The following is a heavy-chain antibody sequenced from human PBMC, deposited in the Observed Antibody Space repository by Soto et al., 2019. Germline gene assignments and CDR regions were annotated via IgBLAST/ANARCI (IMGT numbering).Heavy chain of an antibody. CDR3: TTDSNMITFGGVILNFDY. CDR2: IKSKTDGGTT. V-gene: IGHV3-15*01. D-gene: IGHD3-16*02. Sequence: GSLRLSCAASGFTFSNAWMSWVRQAPGKGLEWVGRIKSKTDGGTTDYSAPVKGRFTISRDVSKNTLYLQMNSLKTEDTALYYCTTDSNMITFGGVILNFDYWGQGTLVTVSS. J-gene: IGHJ4*02. CDR1: GFTFSNAW.